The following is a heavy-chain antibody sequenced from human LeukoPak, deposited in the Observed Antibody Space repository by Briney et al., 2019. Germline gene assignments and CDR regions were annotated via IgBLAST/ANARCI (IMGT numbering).Heavy chain of an antibody. Sequence: ASVTVSCKASGYTFTDYYMHWVRQAPGQGLEWMGGINPNSGGTNYAQKFQGRVTMTRDTSISTAYMELSRLRSDDTAVYYCARATYDFWSGYTNSYYYYMDVWGKGTTVTVSS. CDR3: ARATYDFWSGYTNSYYYYMDV. J-gene: IGHJ6*03. D-gene: IGHD3-3*01. CDR1: GYTFTDYY. V-gene: IGHV1-2*02. CDR2: INPNSGGT.